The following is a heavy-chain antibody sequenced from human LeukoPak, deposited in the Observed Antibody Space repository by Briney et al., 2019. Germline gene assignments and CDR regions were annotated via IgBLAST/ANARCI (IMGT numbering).Heavy chain of an antibody. CDR3: ANEIRPNDY. J-gene: IGHJ4*02. CDR1: GFTFSSHA. CDR2: ISISGDST. V-gene: IGHV3-23*01. Sequence: GGSLRLSCAASGFTFSSHAMTWVRQAPGKGLQWVSSISISGDSTYYADSVKGRFTISGDNSKNTLYLQMNSLRADDTAVYYCANEIRPNDYWGQGTLVTVSS.